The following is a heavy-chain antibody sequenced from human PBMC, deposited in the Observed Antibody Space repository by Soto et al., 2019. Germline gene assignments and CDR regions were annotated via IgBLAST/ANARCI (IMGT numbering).Heavy chain of an antibody. CDR2: MKQDGSEK. CDR1: GLTFSSYW. Sequence: PGGSLRLSCAASGLTFSSYWMSWVRQAPGKGLEWVANMKQDGSEKYYVDSVKGRFTISRDNAKSSLYLQMNSLRAEDTAVYYCARLRDSSGLDAFDIWGQGTMVTVSS. V-gene: IGHV3-7*04. D-gene: IGHD3-22*01. CDR3: ARLRDSSGLDAFDI. J-gene: IGHJ3*02.